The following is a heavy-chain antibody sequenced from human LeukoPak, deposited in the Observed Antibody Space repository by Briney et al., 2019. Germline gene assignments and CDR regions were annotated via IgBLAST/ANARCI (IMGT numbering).Heavy chain of an antibody. D-gene: IGHD3-9*01. CDR2: LSGYNGHT. J-gene: IGHJ3*02. CDR3: ARDGHDILTGYYKGAFDI. Sequence: ASVKVSCKASGYTFTSYGISCVRQAPGQGLECIGWLSGYNGHTNYAQRLQGRVTMTTDTSTSTAYMELRSLRSDDTALYYCARDGHDILTGYYKGAFDIWGQGTMVTVSS. V-gene: IGHV1-18*01. CDR1: GYTFTSYG.